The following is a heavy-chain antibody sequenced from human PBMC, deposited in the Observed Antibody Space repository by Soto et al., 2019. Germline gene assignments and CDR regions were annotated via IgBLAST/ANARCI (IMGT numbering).Heavy chain of an antibody. D-gene: IGHD6-13*01. V-gene: IGHV1-69*13. CDR3: ARDLRAAGRPGMDV. Sequence: SVKVSCKASGGPFSSYAISWVRQAPGQGLEWMGGIIPIFGTANYAQNSQGRVTITADESTSTAYMELSSLRSEDTAVYYCARDLRAAGRPGMDVWGQGTTATVSS. J-gene: IGHJ6*02. CDR2: IIPIFGTA. CDR1: GGPFSSYA.